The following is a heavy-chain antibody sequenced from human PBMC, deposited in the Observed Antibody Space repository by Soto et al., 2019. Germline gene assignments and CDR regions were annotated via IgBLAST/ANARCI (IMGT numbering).Heavy chain of an antibody. V-gene: IGHV4-59*01. CDR1: GFSLSSYY. CDR3: ARERKSFGEFSEVSITWSYYYGMDV. J-gene: IGHJ6*02. Sequence: SETMSLTCTFSGFSLSSYYLILLRPPPGKGLEWIGYIYYSGSTNYNPSLRSRVTIAVDTSKNQFSLKLSSVTAADTAVYYCARERKSFGEFSEVSITWSYYYGMDVWGQGTTVTVSS. CDR2: IYYSGST. D-gene: IGHD3-3*01.